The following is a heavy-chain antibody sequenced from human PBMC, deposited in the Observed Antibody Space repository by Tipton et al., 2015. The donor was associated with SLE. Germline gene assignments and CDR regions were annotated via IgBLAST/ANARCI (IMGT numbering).Heavy chain of an antibody. J-gene: IGHJ3*02. CDR3: AKAQHYYDRLAAFDS. Sequence: GSLRLSCAASGFTLNKCAMHWVRQAPGKGLEWVAFIRYDGSSKYYADSVKGRFTISRDNFKNTLSLEMNGLRAEDTAVYYCAKAQHYYDRLAAFDSWSQGTMATIS. V-gene: IGHV3-30*02. D-gene: IGHD3-22*01. CDR1: GFTLNKCA. CDR2: IRYDGSSK.